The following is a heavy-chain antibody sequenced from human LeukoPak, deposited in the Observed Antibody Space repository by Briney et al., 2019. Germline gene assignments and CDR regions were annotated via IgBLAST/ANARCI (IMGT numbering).Heavy chain of an antibody. CDR2: IIPILGIA. Sequence: SVNVSCKASGGTFSSYAISWVRQAPGQGLEWMGRIIPILGIANYAQKFQGRVTITADKSTSTAYMELSSLRSEDTAVYYCARSMVRGPYNWFDPWGQGTLVTVSS. V-gene: IGHV1-69*04. CDR1: GGTFSSYA. J-gene: IGHJ5*02. D-gene: IGHD3-10*01. CDR3: ARSMVRGPYNWFDP.